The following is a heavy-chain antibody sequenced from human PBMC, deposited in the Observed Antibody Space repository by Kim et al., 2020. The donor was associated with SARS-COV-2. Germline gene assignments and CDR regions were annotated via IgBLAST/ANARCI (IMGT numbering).Heavy chain of an antibody. V-gene: IGHV3-48*03. CDR1: GFTFSSYE. D-gene: IGHD1-1*01. CDR3: ARENWNDGGASDY. CDR2: ISSSGSTI. Sequence: GGSLRLSCAASGFTFSSYEMNWVRQAPGKGLEWVSYISSSGSTIYYADSVKGRFTISRDNAKNSLYLQMNSLRAEDTAVYYCARENWNDGGASDYWGQGTLVTVSS. J-gene: IGHJ4*02.